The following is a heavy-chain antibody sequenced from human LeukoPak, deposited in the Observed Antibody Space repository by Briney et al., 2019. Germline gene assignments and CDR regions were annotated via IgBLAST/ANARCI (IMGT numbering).Heavy chain of an antibody. CDR1: GGGISSYY. Sequence: TLSLTCTVSGGGISSYYWCWIRQTPGKGLEWIGYIYYSGSTNYNPSLKSRVTISVDTSKNQFSLKLSSVTAADTAVYYCARHGGEYYYDSKGAFDIWGQGTMVTVSS. J-gene: IGHJ3*02. V-gene: IGHV4-59*08. CDR2: IYYSGST. CDR3: ARHGGEYYYDSKGAFDI. D-gene: IGHD3-22*01.